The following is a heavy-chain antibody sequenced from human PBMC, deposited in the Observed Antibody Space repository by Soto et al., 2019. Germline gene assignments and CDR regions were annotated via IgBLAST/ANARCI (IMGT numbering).Heavy chain of an antibody. J-gene: IGHJ6*02. D-gene: IGHD3-22*01. CDR2: ISYSGST. CDR3: ARDRRIWYHYDSTGWGMHV. Sequence: ASETLSLTWTVSGGSISSGDYYWSWIRQPPGKGLEWIGYISYSGSTYYKPSLKSRGTLSVNTSKSQVALKLSSVTAADTAVYYCARDRRIWYHYDSTGWGMHVGGQGTTVTVSS. V-gene: IGHV4-30-4*01. CDR1: GGSISSGDYY.